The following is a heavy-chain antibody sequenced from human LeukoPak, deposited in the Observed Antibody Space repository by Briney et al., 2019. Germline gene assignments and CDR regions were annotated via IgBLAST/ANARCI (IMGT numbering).Heavy chain of an antibody. CDR1: GGSISSGGYY. V-gene: IGHV4-31*03. J-gene: IGHJ6*03. D-gene: IGHD4-17*01. CDR3: ARNYGDYGPPPHYYYSYMDV. CDR2: IYYSGST. Sequence: SQTLSLTCTVSGGSISSGGYYWSWIRQHPGKGLEWIGYIYYSGSTYYNPSLKRRVTISVDASKNEFSLKLSSVTAADPAVYYCARNYGDYGPPPHYYYSYMDVWGKGTTVTVSS.